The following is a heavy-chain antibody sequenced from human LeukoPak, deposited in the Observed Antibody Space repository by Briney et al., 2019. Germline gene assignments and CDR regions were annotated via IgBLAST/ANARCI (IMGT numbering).Heavy chain of an antibody. CDR3: AKDGSRVVVVAATPAFDI. CDR1: GFTFSDYY. CDR2: ISGSGGST. D-gene: IGHD2-15*01. V-gene: IGHV3-23*01. Sequence: GGSLRLSCAASGFTFSDYYMSWIRQAPGKGLEWVSAISGSGGSTYYADSVKGRFTISRDNSKNTLYLQMNSLRAEDTAVYYCAKDGSRVVVVAATPAFDIWGQGTMVTVSS. J-gene: IGHJ3*02.